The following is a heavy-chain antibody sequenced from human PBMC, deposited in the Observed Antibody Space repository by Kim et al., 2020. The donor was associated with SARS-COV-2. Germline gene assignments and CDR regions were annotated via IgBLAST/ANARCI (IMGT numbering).Heavy chain of an antibody. V-gene: IGHV4-39*01. J-gene: IGHJ4*02. D-gene: IGHD3-10*01. CDR3: AITHSNMVRGVL. Sequence: SETLSLTCTVSGGSISSSSYYWGWIRQPPGKGLEWIGSIYYSGSTYYNPSLKSRVTISVETSKNQFSLKLSSVTAADTAVYYCAITHSNMVRGVLWGQGTLLTVSS. CDR2: IYYSGST. CDR1: GGSISSSSYY.